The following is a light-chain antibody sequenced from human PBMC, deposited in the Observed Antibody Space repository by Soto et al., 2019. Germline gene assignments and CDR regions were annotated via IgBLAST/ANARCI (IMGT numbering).Light chain of an antibody. J-gene: IGLJ1*01. CDR2: QVT. V-gene: IGLV2-14*01. CDR1: SSDIGGYYY. Sequence: QSVLTQPASVSGSPGQSITISCTGTSSDIGGYYYVSWYQHHPGKAPKLLIYQVTNRPSRVSNRSSGSKSGNTASLPISGLQADDEADYYCTSYSSSDIFYVFGTGTKVTVL. CDR3: TSYSSSDIFYV.